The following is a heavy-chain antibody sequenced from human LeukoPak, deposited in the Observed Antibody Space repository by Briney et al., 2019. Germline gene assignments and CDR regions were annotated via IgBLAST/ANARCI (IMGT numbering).Heavy chain of an antibody. J-gene: IGHJ4*02. D-gene: IGHD4-17*01. Sequence: SETLSLTCAVPGTSFSSYYWSWIRQPPGKGLEWIGEVNHSGYTNDNPSLKSRVTISVDTSKNQFSLRLRSVTAADTGVYFCASMTTGHDFWGQGTLVTVSS. CDR2: VNHSGYT. CDR3: ASMTTGHDF. CDR1: GTSFSSYY. V-gene: IGHV4-34*01.